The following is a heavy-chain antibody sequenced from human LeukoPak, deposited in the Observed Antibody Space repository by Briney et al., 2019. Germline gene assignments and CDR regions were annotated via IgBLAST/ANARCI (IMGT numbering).Heavy chain of an antibody. CDR1: GFTFSTYS. CDR3: AREGSAADDFDY. V-gene: IGHV3-48*04. CDR2: ISTSSGTM. J-gene: IGHJ4*02. D-gene: IGHD2-2*01. Sequence: GGSLRLSCAASGFTFSTYSMNWVRQAPGKGLEWVSYISTSSGTMYYADSVKGRFTISRDNAQNSLYLQMNSLTAEDTAVYYCAREGSAADDFDYWGQGILVTVSS.